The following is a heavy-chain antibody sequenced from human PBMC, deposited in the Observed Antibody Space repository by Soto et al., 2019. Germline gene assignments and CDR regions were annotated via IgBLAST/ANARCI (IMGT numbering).Heavy chain of an antibody. Sequence: QVQLVEYGGDVVQPGRSLRLTSAVSGFTVSTYGVDWRHQGPGKGLEWVAGISRDGGTKYYADSVKGRCTISRDNSRNTLFLEMNSLTSDDIAVYYCTGEVASGYWGQGTLVTVSS. CDR3: TGEVASGY. V-gene: IGHV3-30*03. D-gene: IGHD2-8*02. CDR1: GFTVSTYG. J-gene: IGHJ4*02. CDR2: ISRDGGTK.